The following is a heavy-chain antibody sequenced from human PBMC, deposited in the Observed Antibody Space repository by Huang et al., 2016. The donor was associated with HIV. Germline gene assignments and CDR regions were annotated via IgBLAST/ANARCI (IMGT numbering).Heavy chain of an antibody. CDR1: GNTFTSFH. CDR3: ARVQPPHGRNPLDI. Sequence: QVHLVQSGAEVREPGASVKVSCRPSGNTFTSFHVHWVRQAPGQGLEWMGKIIAGGGSTTYEEKFQGRKSMTRDRSTGTIFLELRSLRSEDTAMYYCARVQPPHGRNPLDIWGQGTLITVSS. V-gene: IGHV1-46*03. CDR2: IIAGGGST. J-gene: IGHJ3*02.